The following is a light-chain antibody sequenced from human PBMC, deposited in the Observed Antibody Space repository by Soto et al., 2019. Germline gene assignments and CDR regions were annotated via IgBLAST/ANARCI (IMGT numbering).Light chain of an antibody. CDR2: AAS. Sequence: DIQLTPSPSFLSASVGDRVTITGRASQGINIFLACFQQKPEKAPNLLISAASTLQSGVPSRFSGSGSETEFTLTITSLQPEDSATYYCQQRNSYPRTFGQGTKVDIK. V-gene: IGKV1-9*01. J-gene: IGKJ2*01. CDR3: QQRNSYPRT. CDR1: QGINIF.